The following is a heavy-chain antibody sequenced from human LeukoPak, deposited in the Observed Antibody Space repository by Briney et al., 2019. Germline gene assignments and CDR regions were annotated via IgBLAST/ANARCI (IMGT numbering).Heavy chain of an antibody. D-gene: IGHD3-9*01. CDR1: GYTFTSYD. V-gene: IGHV1-8*01. Sequence: APVKVSCKASGYTFTSYDINWVRQATGQGLEWMGWMNPNSGNTGYAQKFQGRVTMTRNTSISTAYMELSSLRSEDTAVYYCAREYYDILTGRIYYYYGMDVWGQGTTVTVSS. CDR2: MNPNSGNT. J-gene: IGHJ6*02. CDR3: AREYYDILTGRIYYYYGMDV.